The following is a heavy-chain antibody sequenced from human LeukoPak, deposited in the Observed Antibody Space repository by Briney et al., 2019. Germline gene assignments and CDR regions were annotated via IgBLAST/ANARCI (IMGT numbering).Heavy chain of an antibody. CDR1: GFTFSSYA. V-gene: IGHV3-7*01. CDR3: ARGKAAPDY. J-gene: IGHJ4*02. Sequence: GGALRLSCAASGFTFSSYAMSWVRQAPGRGLEWVANIKKDGREKYYVDSVKGRFTISRDSAKNSLYLQMNTLRAEDTAVYYCARGKAAPDYWGQGTLVTVSS. D-gene: IGHD2-15*01. CDR2: IKKDGREK.